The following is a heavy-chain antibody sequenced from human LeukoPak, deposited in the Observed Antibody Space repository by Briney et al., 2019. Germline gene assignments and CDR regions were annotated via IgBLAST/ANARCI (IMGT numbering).Heavy chain of an antibody. Sequence: GGSLRLSCAASGFTFSSYSMNWVRQAPGKGLEWVAVIWYDGSNKYYADSVKGRFTISRDNSKNTLYLQMNSLRAEDTAVYYCARDHLNTAIDYWGQGTLVTVSS. CDR2: IWYDGSNK. V-gene: IGHV3-33*08. CDR1: GFTFSSYS. D-gene: IGHD5-18*01. J-gene: IGHJ4*02. CDR3: ARDHLNTAIDY.